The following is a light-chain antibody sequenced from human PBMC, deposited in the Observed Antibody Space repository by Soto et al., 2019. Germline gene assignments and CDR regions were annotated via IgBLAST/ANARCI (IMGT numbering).Light chain of an antibody. CDR3: QQLNSYPFT. J-gene: IGKJ4*01. Sequence: DIQLTQSPSFLSASVGDRVTITCRASQGIGSYLAWYQQKPRKAPKLLIYAASTLQSGVPSRFGGSGSGTELTLTISSLQPEDFATYYCQQLNSYPFTFGGGTKVEIK. CDR1: QGIGSY. V-gene: IGKV1-9*01. CDR2: AAS.